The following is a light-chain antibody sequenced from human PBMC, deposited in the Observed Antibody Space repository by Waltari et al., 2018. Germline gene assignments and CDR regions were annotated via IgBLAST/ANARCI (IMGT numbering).Light chain of an antibody. J-gene: IGKJ2*01. V-gene: IGKV1-5*03. CDR2: KAS. Sequence: DIQMTQSPSSLSASVGDRVTITCRASQSISNWLAWYQQKPGKAPILLIYKASTLKSGVPSRFSGSGSGTQLTLTISSLQPGDFATYYCQQYNTYSSFGQGTRLEIK. CDR3: QQYNTYSS. CDR1: QSISNW.